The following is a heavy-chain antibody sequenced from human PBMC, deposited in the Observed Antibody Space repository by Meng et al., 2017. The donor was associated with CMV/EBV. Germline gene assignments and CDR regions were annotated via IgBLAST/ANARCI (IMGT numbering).Heavy chain of an antibody. D-gene: IGHD3-22*01. CDR2: IIPIFGTA. CDR1: GGTFSSYA. V-gene: IGHV1-69*01. J-gene: IGHJ4*02. Sequence: VQSGAELRKHGSSVMVSGKASGGTFSSYAISWVRQALGLGIEWMGGIIPIFGTANYAQKSQGRVTITADESTSTAYMELSSLRSEDTAVYYCARPYSGYYYPGFNYWGQGTLVTVSS. CDR3: ARPYSGYYYPGFNY.